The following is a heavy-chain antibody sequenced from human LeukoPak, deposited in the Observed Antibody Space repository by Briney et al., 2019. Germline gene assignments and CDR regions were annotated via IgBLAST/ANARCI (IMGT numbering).Heavy chain of an antibody. CDR2: IFPADPDT. V-gene: IGHV5-51*01. Sequence: ESLKISCQDSGYTFIEYWIGWVRQVPGKGLEWMGIIFPADPDTKYSPSFQGQVTISVDRSTSTAYLQWSSLKASDTAVYYCARHGLEGCTGGRCFQSFHYYGMDVWGQGTAVTVSS. J-gene: IGHJ6*02. CDR1: GYTFIEYW. D-gene: IGHD2-8*02. CDR3: ARHGLEGCTGGRCFQSFHYYGMDV.